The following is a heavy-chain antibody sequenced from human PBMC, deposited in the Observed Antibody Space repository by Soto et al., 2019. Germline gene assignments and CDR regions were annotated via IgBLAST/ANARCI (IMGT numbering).Heavy chain of an antibody. CDR3: ARVRLVVVTDVDAFDI. V-gene: IGHV3-21*01. CDR2: ISSSSSYI. CDR1: GFTFSSYS. D-gene: IGHD2-21*02. Sequence: GGSLRLSCAASGFTFSSYSMNWVRQAPGKGLEWVSSISSSSSYIYYADSVKGRFTISRDNAKNSLYLQMNSLRAEDTAVYYCARVRLVVVTDVDAFDIWGQGTMVTVSS. J-gene: IGHJ3*02.